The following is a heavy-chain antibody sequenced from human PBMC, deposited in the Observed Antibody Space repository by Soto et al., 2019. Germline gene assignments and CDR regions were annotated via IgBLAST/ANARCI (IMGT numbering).Heavy chain of an antibody. J-gene: IGHJ4*02. CDR3: ARDDRSVSGVVTLDH. Sequence: QVQIVQSGAEVKRPGASVRVSCRATGYSFKNYAVHWVRQAPGQRLEWMGFTNEGSGNTRFSQKFQGRISITRDTYASTVYLDLSSLTSEDTAIYYCARDDRSVSGVVTLDHWGPGTLVTVSS. CDR1: GYSFKNYA. V-gene: IGHV1-3*01. CDR2: TNEGSGNT. D-gene: IGHD3-3*01.